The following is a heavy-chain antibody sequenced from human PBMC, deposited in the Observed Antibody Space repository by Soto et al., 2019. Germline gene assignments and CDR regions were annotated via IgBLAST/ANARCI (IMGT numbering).Heavy chain of an antibody. D-gene: IGHD3-10*01. Sequence: QVQLQESGPGLVKPSETLSLTCTVSTGSSSRHYWSWIRQSPGKGLEWIGYIYYSGSTNYNPSLKGRVTISVDTSKNRFSLKLSSVTAADTAVYYGARAAAWFGDFDYWGQGTLVSVSS. V-gene: IGHV4-59*11. J-gene: IGHJ4*02. CDR3: ARAAAWFGDFDY. CDR2: IYYSGST. CDR1: TGSSSRHY.